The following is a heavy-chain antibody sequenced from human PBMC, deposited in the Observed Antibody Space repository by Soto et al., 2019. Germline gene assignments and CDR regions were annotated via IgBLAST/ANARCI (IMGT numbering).Heavy chain of an antibody. D-gene: IGHD6-19*01. J-gene: IGHJ4*02. Sequence: GGSLRLSCAASGFTFSSYAMSWVRQAPGKGLEWVSAISGSGGSTYYADSVKGRFTISRDNSKNTLYLQMNSLRAEDTAVYYCAKRAYKGATHSSGWYIDYWGQGTLVTVSS. CDR1: GFTFSSYA. CDR3: AKRAYKGATHSSGWYIDY. CDR2: ISGSGGST. V-gene: IGHV3-23*01.